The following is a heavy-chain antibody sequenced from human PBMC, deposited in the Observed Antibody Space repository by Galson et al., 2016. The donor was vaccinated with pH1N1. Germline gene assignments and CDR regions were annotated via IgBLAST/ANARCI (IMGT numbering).Heavy chain of an antibody. CDR2: INPMGGINPLFKTS. D-gene: IGHD3-22*01. V-gene: IGHV1-69*13. CDR1: GGTFGSYG. Sequence: SVKVSCKASGGTFGSYGISWVRQAPGRGLEWMGGINPMGGINPLFKTSNYAQKFQGRVTITADESMSTAYMELRSLRSDDTDIYYCAKDRYFDTSGYYFESYYWGQGTLVTVSS. CDR3: AKDRYFDTSGYYFESYY. J-gene: IGHJ4*02.